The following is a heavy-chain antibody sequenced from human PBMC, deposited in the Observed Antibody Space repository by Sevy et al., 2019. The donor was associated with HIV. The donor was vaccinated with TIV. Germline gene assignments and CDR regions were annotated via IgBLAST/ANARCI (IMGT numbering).Heavy chain of an antibody. CDR3: ATSSTWIQLWLAAFDI. J-gene: IGHJ3*02. D-gene: IGHD5-18*01. Sequence: SETLSLTCTVSGGSISSYYWSWIRQPPGKGLEWIGYIYYSGSTNYNPSLKSRVTISVDTSKNQFSLKLSSVTDADTAVYYCATSSTWIQLWLAAFDIWGQGTMVTVSS. CDR2: IYYSGST. V-gene: IGHV4-59*01. CDR1: GGSISSYY.